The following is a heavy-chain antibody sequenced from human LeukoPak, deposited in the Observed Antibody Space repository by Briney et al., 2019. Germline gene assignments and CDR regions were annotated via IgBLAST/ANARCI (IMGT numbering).Heavy chain of an antibody. V-gene: IGHV4-4*07. CDR1: GGSISSYY. CDR3: AREPASAFDY. Sequence: SETLSLTCTVSGGSISSYYWGWIRQPPGKGLEWIGRIQTSGGTKYNPSLQSRVTISIDTSKRQFSLTMTSMTAADTAVYYCAREPASAFDYWGHGILVTVSS. D-gene: IGHD3-3*01. J-gene: IGHJ4*01. CDR2: IQTSGGT.